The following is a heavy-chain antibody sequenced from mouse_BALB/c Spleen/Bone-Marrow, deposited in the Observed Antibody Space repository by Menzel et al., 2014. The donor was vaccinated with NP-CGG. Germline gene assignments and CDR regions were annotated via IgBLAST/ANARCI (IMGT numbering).Heavy chain of an antibody. CDR2: IYPSSGST. Sequence: LQQSGSGLVRPGASVKLSCKASGYTFTSYWMHWVKQRHGQGLEWIGNIYPSSGSTNYDEKFKSKGTLTVDTSSSTAYMHLSSLTSEDSAVYYCTREDYRYDWFAYWGQGTLVTVSA. CDR3: TREDYRYDWFAY. D-gene: IGHD2-14*01. CDR1: GYTFTSYW. V-gene: IGHV1S22*01. J-gene: IGHJ3*01.